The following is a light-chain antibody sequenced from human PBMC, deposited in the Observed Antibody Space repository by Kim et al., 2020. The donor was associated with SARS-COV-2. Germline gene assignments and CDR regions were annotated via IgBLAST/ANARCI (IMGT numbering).Light chain of an antibody. CDR2: DVT. V-gene: IGLV2-14*03. CDR1: STDVSAYNQ. CDR3: TAYTSTNTLL. Sequence: GQSITISCTGTSTDVSAYNQVSWCQQHPGKAPKLIIFDVTKRPSGVSDRFSGSKSGSTASLTISGLRAEDEADYYCTAYTSTNTLLFGGGTKVTVL. J-gene: IGLJ2*01.